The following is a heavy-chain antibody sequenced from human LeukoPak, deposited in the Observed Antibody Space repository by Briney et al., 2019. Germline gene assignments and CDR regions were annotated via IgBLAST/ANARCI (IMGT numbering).Heavy chain of an antibody. CDR2: IGTSGANT. D-gene: IGHD2-21*01. V-gene: IGHV3-23*01. J-gene: IGHJ4*02. CDR3: AKKSGDHFHFDF. CDR1: GFTFSSYG. Sequence: PGRSLRLSCAASGFTFSSYGMHWVRQAPGKGLEWVATIGTSGANTYHADSVKGRFTISRDNSKSTLYLQMNSLRAEDTAVYHCAKKSGDHFHFDFWGQGTLVTVSS.